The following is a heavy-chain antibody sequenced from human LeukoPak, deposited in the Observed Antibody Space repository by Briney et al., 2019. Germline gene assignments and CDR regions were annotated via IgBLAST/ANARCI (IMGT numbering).Heavy chain of an antibody. CDR3: ARDANSGYSYGYDY. J-gene: IGHJ4*02. CDR1: GFTFSSYS. Sequence: PGGSLRLSCAASGFTFSSYSMNWVRQAPGKGLEWVSSISSSSSYIYYADSVKGRFTISRDNAKNSLYLQMNSLRAEDTAVYYCARDANSGYSYGYDYWGRGTLVTVSS. V-gene: IGHV3-21*01. CDR2: ISSSSSYI. D-gene: IGHD5-18*01.